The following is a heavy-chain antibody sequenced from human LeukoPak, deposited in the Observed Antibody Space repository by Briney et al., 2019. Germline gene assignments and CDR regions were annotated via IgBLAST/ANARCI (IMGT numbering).Heavy chain of an antibody. CDR2: ISAYNGNT. J-gene: IGHJ4*02. V-gene: IGHV1-18*01. D-gene: IGHD3-22*01. Sequence: PLASVKVSCTASGYTFTSYGISWVRQAPGQGLEWMGWISAYNGNTNYAHKLQGRVTMTTDTSTSTAYMELRSLRSDDTAVYYCAREVPYDTSVYYQPFDYWGQGTLVTVSS. CDR1: GYTFTSYG. CDR3: AREVPYDTSVYYQPFDY.